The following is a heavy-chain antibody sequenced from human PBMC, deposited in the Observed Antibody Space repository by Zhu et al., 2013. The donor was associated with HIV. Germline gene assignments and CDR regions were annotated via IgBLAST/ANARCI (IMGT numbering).Heavy chain of an antibody. D-gene: IGHD3-3*01. Sequence: QVQLVQSGAEVKKPGSSVKVSCKASGGTFSSYAISWVRQAPGQGLEWMGGIIPIFGTANYAQKFQGRVTITADESTSTAYMELSSLRSEDTAVYYCARDLARRPPSTIFGVVIISPPTDYWGQGTLVTVSS. J-gene: IGHJ4*02. CDR1: GGTFSSYA. CDR2: IIPIFGTA. CDR3: ARDLARRPPSTIFGVVIISPPTDY. V-gene: IGHV1-69*01.